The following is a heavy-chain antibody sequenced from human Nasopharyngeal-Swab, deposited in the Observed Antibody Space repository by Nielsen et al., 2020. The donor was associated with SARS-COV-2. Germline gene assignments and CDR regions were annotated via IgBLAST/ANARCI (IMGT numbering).Heavy chain of an antibody. Sequence: GESLKISCAASGFTFSSYAMSWVRQAPGKGLEWVSAISGSGGSTYYADSVKGRFTIPRDNSKNTLYLQMNSLRAEDTAVYYCAKDLAAQNYYYYGMDVWGQGTTVTVSS. CDR3: AKDLAAQNYYYYGMDV. D-gene: IGHD6-6*01. J-gene: IGHJ6*02. V-gene: IGHV3-23*01. CDR1: GFTFSSYA. CDR2: ISGSGGST.